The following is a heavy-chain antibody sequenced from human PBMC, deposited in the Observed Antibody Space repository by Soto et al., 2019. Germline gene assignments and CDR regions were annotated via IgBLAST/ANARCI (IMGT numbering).Heavy chain of an antibody. CDR3: TGGNSSYYYYGMDV. CDR2: IRSKAYGGTT. V-gene: IGHV3-49*04. Sequence: GGSLILSCTASGFTFGDYAMSWVRQAPGKGLEWVGFIRSKAYGGTTEYAASVKGRFTISRDDSKSIAYLQMNSLKTEDTAVYYCTGGNSSYYYYGMDVWGQGTTVTVSS. D-gene: IGHD2-21*02. J-gene: IGHJ6*02. CDR1: GFTFGDYA.